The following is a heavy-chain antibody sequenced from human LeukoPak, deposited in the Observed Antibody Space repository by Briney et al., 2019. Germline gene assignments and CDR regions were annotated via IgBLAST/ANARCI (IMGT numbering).Heavy chain of an antibody. V-gene: IGHV4-61*01. CDR3: DRSLGHGVSRHYFDY. CDR2: SYYSGST. CDR1: GVSVSSCSNY. D-gene: IGHD4-17*01. J-gene: IGHJ4*02. Sequence: PSETLSLTCTVSGVSVSSCSNYWSCIRQPPGKRREWIVYSYYSGSTNYNPSLNSRVPISLDTSKNQFSLNLSSVTAADPAVYYCDRSLGHGVSRHYFDYWGQGILVTVSS.